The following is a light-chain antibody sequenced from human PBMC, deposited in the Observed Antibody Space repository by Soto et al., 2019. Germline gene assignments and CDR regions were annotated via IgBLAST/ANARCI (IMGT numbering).Light chain of an antibody. V-gene: IGKV1-39*01. CDR2: AAS. CDR3: QQSYSTPQIT. CDR1: QDIGTF. Sequence: DFQMTQSPSSLSASVGDTVTITCRASQDIGTFLNWYQQKPGKAPKLLIYAASDLLSGVSSRFSGSGSGTDFTLTISSLQPEDFATYYCQQSYSTPQITFGPWTKVDMK. J-gene: IGKJ3*01.